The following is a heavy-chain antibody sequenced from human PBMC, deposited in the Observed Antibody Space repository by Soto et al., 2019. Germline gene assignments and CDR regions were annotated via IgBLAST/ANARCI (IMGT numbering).Heavy chain of an antibody. CDR1: GFTFGNYG. J-gene: IGHJ6*02. CDR2: ILYDGSEK. Sequence: QVQLVESGGGGVQPGTSLRLSCAASGFTFGNYGMHWVRQPPGKGREWISSILYDGSEKYSADSVKGRFTISRDGSKNTLYLQMDSLRPEDTAVYYCAKWGAVSHNPGGNYYYGMDVWGQGTTVTVSS. V-gene: IGHV3-30*18. CDR3: AKWGAVSHNPGGNYYYGMDV. D-gene: IGHD3-16*01.